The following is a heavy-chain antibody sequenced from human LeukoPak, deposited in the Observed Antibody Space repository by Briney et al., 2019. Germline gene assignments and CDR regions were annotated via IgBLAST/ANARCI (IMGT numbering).Heavy chain of an antibody. CDR2: INPNSGGT. CDR3: ARDGRRLYCSGGSCYGMGYYYYYYYMDV. CDR1: GYTFTSYT. J-gene: IGHJ6*03. Sequence: ASVKVSCKASGYTFTSYTMHWVRQAPGQGLEWMGWINPNSGGTNYAQKFQGRVTMTRDTSISTAYMELSRLRSDDTAVYYCARDGRRLYCSGGSCYGMGYYYYYYYMDVWGKGTTVTVSS. D-gene: IGHD2-15*01. V-gene: IGHV1-2*02.